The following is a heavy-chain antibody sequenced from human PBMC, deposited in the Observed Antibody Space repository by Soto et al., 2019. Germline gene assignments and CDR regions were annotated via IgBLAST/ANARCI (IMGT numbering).Heavy chain of an antibody. V-gene: IGHV3-21*01. D-gene: IGHD3-16*01. CDR2: ISFSSTNI. CDR3: ARGAGGLPY. Sequence: EVQLVESGGGLVKPGGSLTLSCAASGFTFSSYTMNWVRQAPGKGLEWVSSISFSSTNIHYADSVRGRFTISRDNAKNSLYLQMNSLRVEDMAVYYWARGAGGLPYWGQGTLVTVSS. CDR1: GFTFSSYT. J-gene: IGHJ4*02.